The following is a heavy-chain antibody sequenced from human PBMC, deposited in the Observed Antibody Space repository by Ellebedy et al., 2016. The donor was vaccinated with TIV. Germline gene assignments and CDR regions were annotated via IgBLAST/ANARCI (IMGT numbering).Heavy chain of an antibody. Sequence: GGSLRLSCAASGFTFSSAWMNWVRQAPGKGLEWVARIKSKSDGGTTDYAAPVKGRFTISRDDSKNTLYLKINGLKIEDTAMFYCTTGRDWSKYWGQGTLVTVSS. V-gene: IGHV3-15*07. CDR1: GFTFSSAW. D-gene: IGHD3-9*01. J-gene: IGHJ4*02. CDR2: IKSKSDGGTT. CDR3: TTGRDWSKY.